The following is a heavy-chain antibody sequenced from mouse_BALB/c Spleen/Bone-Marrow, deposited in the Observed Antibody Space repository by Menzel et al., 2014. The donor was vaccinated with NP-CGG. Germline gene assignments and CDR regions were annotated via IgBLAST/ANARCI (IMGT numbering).Heavy chain of an antibody. Sequence: EVQGVESGGGLVKPGGSLKLSCAASGFTFSDYYMHWVRQTPEKRLEWVATISDGGSYTYYPDSVKGRFTISRDNAKNNLYLQMSSLKSEDTAMYYCARVSYDYFDYWGQGTTLTVSS. CDR1: GFTFSDYY. D-gene: IGHD2-4*01. CDR2: ISDGGSYT. V-gene: IGHV5-4*02. J-gene: IGHJ2*01. CDR3: ARVSYDYFDY.